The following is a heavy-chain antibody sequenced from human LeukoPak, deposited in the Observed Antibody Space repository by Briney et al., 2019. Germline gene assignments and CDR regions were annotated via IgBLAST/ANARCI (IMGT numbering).Heavy chain of an antibody. D-gene: IGHD1-26*01. CDR2: IYYSGST. CDR3: ARAGWEGATNAGFDY. V-gene: IGHV4-39*07. J-gene: IGHJ4*02. Sequence: SETLSLTCTVSGGSISSSSYYWGWIRQPPGKGLEWSGRIYYSGSTYYNPSLKSRVNISVHTSKNQFSLKLSSVTGADTAVYYCARAGWEGATNAGFDYWGQGTLVTVSS. CDR1: GGSISSSSYY.